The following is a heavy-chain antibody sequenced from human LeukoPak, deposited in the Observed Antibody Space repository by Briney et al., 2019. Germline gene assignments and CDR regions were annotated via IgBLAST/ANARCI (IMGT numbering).Heavy chain of an antibody. J-gene: IGHJ3*01. Sequence: SETLSLTCAVYGGSFSGYYWSWIRQPPGKGLEWIGEINHSGSTNYNPSLKSRVTISVDTSKNQFSLKLSSVTAADTAVYYCAREDGWFWGQGTMVTVSS. CDR1: GGSFSGYY. D-gene: IGHD2-15*01. CDR3: AREDGWF. V-gene: IGHV4-34*01. CDR2: INHSGST.